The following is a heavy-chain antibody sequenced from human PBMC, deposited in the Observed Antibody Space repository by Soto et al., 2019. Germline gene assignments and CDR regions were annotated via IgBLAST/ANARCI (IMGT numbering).Heavy chain of an antibody. Sequence: PSETLSLTCAVYGGSFSGYYWSWIRQPPGKGLEWIGEINHSGSTNYNPSLKSRVTISVDTSKNQFSLKLSSVTAADTAVYYFARGGRKVAQWPQGNWFDPWGQGTLVTVSS. CDR1: GGSFSGYY. CDR2: INHSGST. D-gene: IGHD6-19*01. CDR3: ARGGRKVAQWPQGNWFDP. J-gene: IGHJ5*02. V-gene: IGHV4-34*01.